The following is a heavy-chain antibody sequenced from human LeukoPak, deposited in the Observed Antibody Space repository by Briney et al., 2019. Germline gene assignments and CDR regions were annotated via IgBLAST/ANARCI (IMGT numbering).Heavy chain of an antibody. J-gene: IGHJ4*02. D-gene: IGHD5-12*01. CDR1: GGSFSGYY. CDR2: INHSGST. Sequence: SKTLSLTCAVYGGSFSGYYWSWIRQPPGKGLEWIGEINHSGSTNYNPSLKSRVTISVDTSKNQFSLKLSSVTAADTAVYYCARGPNSGYAYWGQGTLVTVSS. CDR3: ARGPNSGYAY. V-gene: IGHV4-34*01.